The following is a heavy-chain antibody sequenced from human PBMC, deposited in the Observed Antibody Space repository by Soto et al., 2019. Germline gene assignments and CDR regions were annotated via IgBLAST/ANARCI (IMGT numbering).Heavy chain of an antibody. CDR1: GGTFSSYA. CDR2: IIPIFGTA. J-gene: IGHJ4*02. D-gene: IGHD6-13*01. V-gene: IGHV1-69*13. Sequence: SVKVSCKASGGTFSSYAISWVRQAPGQGLEWMGGIIPIFGTANYAQKFQGRVTITADESTSTAYMELSSLRSEDTAVYYCATGIAAAGRPLIDYWGQGTLVTVSS. CDR3: ATGIAAAGRPLIDY.